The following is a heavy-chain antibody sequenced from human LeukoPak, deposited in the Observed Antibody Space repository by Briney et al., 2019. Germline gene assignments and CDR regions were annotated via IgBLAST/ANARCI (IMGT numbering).Heavy chain of an antibody. CDR2: ISGSGGST. CDR3: AKDDGDYVFDY. J-gene: IGHJ4*02. CDR1: GFTFSSYA. V-gene: IGHV3-23*01. D-gene: IGHD4-17*01. Sequence: GGSLRLSCAASGFTFSSYAMSWFRQAPGKGLEWVSAISGSGGSTYYADSVKGRFTISRDNSKNTLYLQTNSLRAEDTAVYYCAKDDGDYVFDYWGQGTLVTVSS.